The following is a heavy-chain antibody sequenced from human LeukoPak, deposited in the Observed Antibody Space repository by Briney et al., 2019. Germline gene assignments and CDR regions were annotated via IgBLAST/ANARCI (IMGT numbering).Heavy chain of an antibody. CDR2: ISSDSSYI. CDR3: VRGSYGAYDY. D-gene: IGHD4-17*01. CDR1: GFNFNTYT. J-gene: IGHJ4*02. Sequence: AGGSLRLSCAASGFNFNTYTMNWVRQAPGKGLEWVSSISSDSSYIYYADAVHGRFTVSRDNAKYSLYLQMNSLRAEDTAVYYCVRGSYGAYDYWGQGSLVTVSS. V-gene: IGHV3-21*01.